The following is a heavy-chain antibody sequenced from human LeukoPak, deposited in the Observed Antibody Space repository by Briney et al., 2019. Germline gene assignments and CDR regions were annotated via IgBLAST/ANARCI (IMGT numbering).Heavy chain of an antibody. V-gene: IGHV1-8*01. CDR1: GYTFTSYD. J-gene: IGHJ4*02. CDR3: ARRADYYDSSSYYF. D-gene: IGHD3-22*01. Sequence: ASVKVSCKASGYTFTSYDINWVRQATGQGLEWMGWINPNSGNTGYAQKFQGRVTMTRDTSISTAYMELTGLRSDGTAVYYCARRADYYDSSSYYFWGQGTLVTVSS. CDR2: INPNSGNT.